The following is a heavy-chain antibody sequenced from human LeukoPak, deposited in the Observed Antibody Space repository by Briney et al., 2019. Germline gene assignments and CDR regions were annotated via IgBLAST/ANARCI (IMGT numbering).Heavy chain of an antibody. J-gene: IGHJ5*02. D-gene: IGHD3-3*01. CDR1: GGSISSYY. CDR2: IYYSGST. V-gene: IGHV4-59*01. CDR3: ARGFSNWFDP. Sequence: PSETLSLTCTVSGGSISSYYWSWIRQPPGKGLEWIGYIYYSGSTNYNPSLKSRVTISVDTSKNQFSLKLSSVTAADTAVYHCARGFSNWFDPWGQGTLVTVSS.